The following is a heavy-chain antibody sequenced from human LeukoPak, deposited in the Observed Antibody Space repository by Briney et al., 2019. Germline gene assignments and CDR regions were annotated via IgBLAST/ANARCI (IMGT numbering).Heavy chain of an antibody. Sequence: PGGALRLSCAVSGFTFSIYWMHWVRQSPGKELVWVGHSNSDGSRTRYADSVRGRFTISRDNAKNTLYLQMNSLRAEDTAVYYCARDRTYGFDVWGQGTMVTVSS. V-gene: IGHV3-74*01. CDR3: ARDRTYGFDV. J-gene: IGHJ3*01. D-gene: IGHD3/OR15-3a*01. CDR2: SNSDGSRT. CDR1: GFTFSIYW.